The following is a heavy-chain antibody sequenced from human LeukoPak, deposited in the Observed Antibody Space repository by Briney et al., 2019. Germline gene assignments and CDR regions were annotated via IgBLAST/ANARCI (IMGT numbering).Heavy chain of an antibody. Sequence: PGGSLRLSCAASGFTFSNAWMSWVRQAPGKGVGWGGRIKSKTDGGTTDYAAPVKGIFTNARDDSKNTLYLQMNSLKPEDTAVYYCTTGGPIVGATVDDWGQGTLVTVSS. CDR2: IKSKTDGGTT. CDR1: GFTFSNAW. V-gene: IGHV3-15*01. CDR3: TTGGPIVGATVDD. D-gene: IGHD1-26*01. J-gene: IGHJ4*02.